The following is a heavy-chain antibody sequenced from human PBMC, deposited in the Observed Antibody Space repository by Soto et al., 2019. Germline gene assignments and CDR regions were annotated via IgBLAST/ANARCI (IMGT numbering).Heavy chain of an antibody. CDR2: IIPIFGTA. CDR1: GGTFSSYA. CDR3: ARFFGHSSSSANYYYYGMDV. D-gene: IGHD6-6*01. V-gene: IGHV1-69*13. Sequence: SVKVSCKASGGTFSSYAISWVRQAPGQGLEWMGGIIPIFGTANYAQKFQGRVTITADESTSTAYMELSSLRSEDTAVYYCARFFGHSSSSANYYYYGMDVWGQGTTVTV. J-gene: IGHJ6*02.